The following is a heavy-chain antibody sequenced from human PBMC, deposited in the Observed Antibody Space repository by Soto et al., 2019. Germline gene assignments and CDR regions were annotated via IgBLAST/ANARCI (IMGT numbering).Heavy chain of an antibody. CDR1: GFTLRSYA. D-gene: IGHD6-19*01. V-gene: IGHV3-30-3*01. J-gene: IGHJ4*02. CDR2: ISYDGSNK. Sequence: GGSLGLCCAASGFTLRSYAMHWVRQAPGKGLEWVAVISYDGSNKYYADSVKGRFTISRDNSKNTLYLQMNSLRAEDTAVYYCARELAVAGGGPVVFDYWGQGTLVTVPS. CDR3: ARELAVAGGGPVVFDY.